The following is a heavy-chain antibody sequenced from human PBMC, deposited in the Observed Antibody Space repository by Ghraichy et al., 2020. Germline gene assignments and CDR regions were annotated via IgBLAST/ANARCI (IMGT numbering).Heavy chain of an antibody. CDR3: ASTGRDGYRPLDY. D-gene: IGHD5-24*01. CDR1: GFTFSNYG. J-gene: IGHJ4*02. V-gene: IGHV3-30*03. Sequence: GGSLRLSCAASGFTFSNYGMHWVRQAPGKGLEWMAVISYDGSEKYYADSVKGRFTVSRDNAANSLYLQMNSLRAEDTAVYYCASTGRDGYRPLDYWGQGTLVTVSS. CDR2: ISYDGSEK.